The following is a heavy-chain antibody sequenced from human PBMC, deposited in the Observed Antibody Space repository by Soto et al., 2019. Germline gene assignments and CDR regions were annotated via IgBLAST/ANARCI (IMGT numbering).Heavy chain of an antibody. CDR2: ISSSSSYI. J-gene: IGHJ6*02. CDR1: VFTLISYS. V-gene: IGHV3-21*01. Sequence: PGWSLRLSCASSVFTLISYSMNWVRQAPGKGLEWVSSISSSSSYIYYADSVKGRFTISRDNAKNSLYLQMNSLRAEDTAVYYCARDLTVAGATNYYYYYGMDVWGQGTTVTVSS. D-gene: IGHD6-19*01. CDR3: ARDLTVAGATNYYYYYGMDV.